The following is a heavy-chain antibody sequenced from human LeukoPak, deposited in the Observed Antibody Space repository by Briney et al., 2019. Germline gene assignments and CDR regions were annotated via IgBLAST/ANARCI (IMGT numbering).Heavy chain of an antibody. J-gene: IGHJ4*02. D-gene: IGHD3-10*01. V-gene: IGHV1-69*05. Sequence: ASVKVSCKASGGTFSSYAISWVRQAPGQGLEWMGGIIPIFGTANYAQKFQGRVTITTDESTSTDYMELSSLRSEDTAVYYCARSTSDYYGSSLRFDYWGQGTLVTVSS. CDR1: GGTFSSYA. CDR2: IIPIFGTA. CDR3: ARSTSDYYGSSLRFDY.